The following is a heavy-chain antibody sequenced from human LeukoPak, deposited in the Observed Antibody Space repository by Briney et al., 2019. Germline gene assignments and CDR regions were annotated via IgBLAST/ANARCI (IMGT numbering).Heavy chain of an antibody. CDR3: AIPDSSGWYEARY. CDR1: GYTFTGYY. CDR2: INPNSGGT. V-gene: IGHV1-2*02. J-gene: IGHJ4*02. D-gene: IGHD6-19*01. Sequence: VASVKVSCKASGYTFTGYYMHWVRQAPGQGLEWMGWINPNSGGTNYAQKFQGRVTMTRDTSISTAYMELSRLRSDDTAVYYCAIPDSSGWYEARYWGQGTLVTVSS.